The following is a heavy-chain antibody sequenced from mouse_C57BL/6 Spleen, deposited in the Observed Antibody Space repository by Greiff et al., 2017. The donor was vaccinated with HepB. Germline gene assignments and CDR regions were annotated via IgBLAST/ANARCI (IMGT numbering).Heavy chain of an antibody. Sequence: EVKVVESGGGLVKPGGSLKLSCAASGFTFSSYAMSWVRQTPEKRLEWVATISDGGSYTYYPDNVKGRFTISRDNAKNNLYLQMSHLKSEDTAMYYCARDRLGRISNYYAMDYWGQGTSVTVSS. D-gene: IGHD4-1*01. CDR2: ISDGGSYT. CDR3: ARDRLGRISNYYAMDY. J-gene: IGHJ4*01. CDR1: GFTFSSYA. V-gene: IGHV5-4*01.